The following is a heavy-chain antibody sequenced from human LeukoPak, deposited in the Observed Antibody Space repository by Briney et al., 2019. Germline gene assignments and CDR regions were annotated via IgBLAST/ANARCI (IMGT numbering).Heavy chain of an antibody. D-gene: IGHD6-6*01. CDR1: GFSFSTSGVG. J-gene: IGHJ5*02. CDR3: AHNRGQLVRYVWFDP. V-gene: IGHV2-5*02. CDR2: IYWDDDK. Sequence: SGPTLVKPTQTLTLTCTFSGFSFSTSGVGVGWIRQPPGKALEWLALIYWDDDKRYSPSLKSRLTITKDTSKNQVVLTMTNMDPVDTATYYCAHNRGQLVRYVWFDPWGQGTLVTVSS.